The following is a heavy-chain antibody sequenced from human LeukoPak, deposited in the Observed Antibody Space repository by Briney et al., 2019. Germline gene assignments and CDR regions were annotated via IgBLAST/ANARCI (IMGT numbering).Heavy chain of an antibody. Sequence: PSETLSLTCTVSGGSISSFTYYWSWIRQPPGKGLEWIGSVYYSGSTYYNPSLKSRVTISVDTSNSHFSLKLTSVTAADTAVYYCGTAAAPTACDIWGQGTMVTVSS. J-gene: IGHJ3*02. CDR1: GGSISSFTYY. D-gene: IGHD2-2*01. CDR3: GTAAAPTACDI. V-gene: IGHV4-39*01. CDR2: VYYSGST.